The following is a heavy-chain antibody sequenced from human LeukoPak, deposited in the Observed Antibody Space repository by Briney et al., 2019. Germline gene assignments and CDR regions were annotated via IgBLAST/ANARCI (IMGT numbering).Heavy chain of an antibody. V-gene: IGHV4-34*01. CDR1: GGSFSGYY. D-gene: IGHD3-22*01. Sequence: SETLSLTCAVYGGSFSGYYWSWIRQPPGKGLEWMGEISHSGSTNYNPSLKSRVTISVDTSKNQFSLKLSSVTAADTAVYYCARGLRTYYYDSSGYSRASTYYFDYWGQGTLVTVSS. J-gene: IGHJ4*02. CDR2: ISHSGST. CDR3: ARGLRTYYYDSSGYSRASTYYFDY.